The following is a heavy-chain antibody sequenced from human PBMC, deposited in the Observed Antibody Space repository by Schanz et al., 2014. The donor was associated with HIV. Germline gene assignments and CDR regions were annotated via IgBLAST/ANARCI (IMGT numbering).Heavy chain of an antibody. V-gene: IGHV3-23*01. CDR2: IGGSRGGT. D-gene: IGHD3-10*01. Sequence: EVQLLDSGGGLVQPGGSLRLSCAASGFTFSSYTMTWVRQAPGKGLEWVSGIGGSRGGTYYADSVKGRFTISRDNSKNTMFLQMNSLRVEDTAIYYCAKIRGTRGAYDGMDVWGQGTTVTVSS. CDR3: AKIRGTRGAYDGMDV. CDR1: GFTFSSYT. J-gene: IGHJ6*02.